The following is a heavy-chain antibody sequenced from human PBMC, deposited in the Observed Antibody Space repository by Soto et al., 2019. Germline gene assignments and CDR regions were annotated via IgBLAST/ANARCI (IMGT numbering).Heavy chain of an antibody. V-gene: IGHV5-51*01. J-gene: IGHJ3*02. D-gene: IGHD2-8*01. CDR3: ARHVVPSNRAFDI. CDR1: GYSFTSYW. CDR2: IYPGDFDT. Sequence: GESLKISCKGSGYSFTSYWIGWVRQMPGKGLEWMGIIYPGDFDTRYSPSFQGQVPISADKSISTAYLQWSSLKASDTAMYYCARHVVPSNRAFDIWGQGTMVTVSS.